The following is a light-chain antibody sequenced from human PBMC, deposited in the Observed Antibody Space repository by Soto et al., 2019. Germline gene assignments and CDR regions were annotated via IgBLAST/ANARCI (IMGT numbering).Light chain of an antibody. CDR2: DAS. CDR1: QSVSSY. J-gene: IGKJ4*01. CDR3: QQRSNWPPLT. V-gene: IGKV3-11*01. Sequence: EIVWTQSPSTLSLSPGERATLSCRASQSVSSYLAWYQQKPGQAPRLLIYDASNRATGIPARFSGSGSGTDFTLTISSLEPEDFAVYYCQQRSNWPPLTFGGGTNVDIK.